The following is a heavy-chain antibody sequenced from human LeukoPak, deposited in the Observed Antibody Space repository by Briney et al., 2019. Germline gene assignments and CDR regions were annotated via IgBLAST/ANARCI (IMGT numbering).Heavy chain of an antibody. CDR1: GDSISSSSYF. Sequence: SETLSLTCTVSGDSISSSSYFWGWIRQPPGKGLEWIGSIYYTGSTDYTPSLKSRATISVDTSKNQFSLKLSSVTAADTAVYYCARHGRDIVVVPAAIPSNWFDPWGQGTLVTVSS. CDR3: ARHGRDIVVVPAAIPSNWFDP. CDR2: IYYTGST. V-gene: IGHV4-39*07. D-gene: IGHD2-2*01. J-gene: IGHJ5*02.